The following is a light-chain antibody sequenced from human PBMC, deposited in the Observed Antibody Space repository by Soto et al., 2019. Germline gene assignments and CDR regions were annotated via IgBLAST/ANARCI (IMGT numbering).Light chain of an antibody. CDR2: GVT. Sequence: QSALTQPPSVSGSPGQSVTISCTGTSNDVASNYRVSWYQQPPGTAPQLVIYGVTNRPSGVPDRFSGSRSGNTASLTISGLQAEDEADYFCISYTDSSTYVFGPGTQLTVL. CDR1: SNDVASNYR. CDR3: ISYTDSSTYV. V-gene: IGLV2-18*02. J-gene: IGLJ7*01.